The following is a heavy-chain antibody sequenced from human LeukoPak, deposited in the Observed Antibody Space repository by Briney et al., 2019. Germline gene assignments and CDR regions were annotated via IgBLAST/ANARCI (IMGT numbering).Heavy chain of an antibody. D-gene: IGHD3-22*01. CDR2: IIPLFGTA. V-gene: IGHV1-69*13. Sequence: SVKVSCKASGGTFSSYAISWVRQAPGQGLEWMGGIIPLFGTANYAQKFQGRVTITADESTSTAYMELSSLRSEDTAVYYCARDRYYDSSGYYPRLDDYWGQGTLVTVSS. J-gene: IGHJ4*02. CDR3: ARDRYYDSSGYYPRLDDY. CDR1: GGTFSSYA.